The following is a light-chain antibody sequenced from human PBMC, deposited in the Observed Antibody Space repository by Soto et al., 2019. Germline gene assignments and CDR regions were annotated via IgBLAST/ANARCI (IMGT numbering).Light chain of an antibody. J-gene: IGLJ2*01. CDR1: SSSIGRNS. Sequence: QLVLTQPPSASGTPGQRVTISCSGSSSSIGRNSVNWFQRLPGTAPKLLIHSSDQRPSGVPDRFAGSKSGTSASLAISGLQSEDEADYYCAAWDDSLNGVLFGGGTKVT. V-gene: IGLV1-44*01. CDR3: AAWDDSLNGVL. CDR2: SSD.